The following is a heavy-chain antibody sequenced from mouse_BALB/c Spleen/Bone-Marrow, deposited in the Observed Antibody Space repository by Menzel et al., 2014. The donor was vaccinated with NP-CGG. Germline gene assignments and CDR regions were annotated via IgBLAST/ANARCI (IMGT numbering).Heavy chain of an antibody. Sequence: EVMLVESGAELVKPGASVKLSCTASGFNIKDTYMYWVKQRPEQGLEWIGRIDPANGHTIYDPKFQGKATITADTSSNTAYLQLSSLTSEDTAVYYCAVYGYAMDYWGQGTSVTVSS. J-gene: IGHJ4*01. V-gene: IGHV14-3*02. CDR3: AVYGYAMDY. CDR1: GFNIKDTY. CDR2: IDPANGHT. D-gene: IGHD1-1*01.